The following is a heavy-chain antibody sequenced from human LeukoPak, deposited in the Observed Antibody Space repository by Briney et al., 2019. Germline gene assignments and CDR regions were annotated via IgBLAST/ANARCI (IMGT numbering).Heavy chain of an antibody. D-gene: IGHD4-17*01. CDR1: GFTFSSYA. CDR2: IKQDGSEK. Sequence: GGSLRLSCTASGFTFSSYAMSWVRQAPGKGLEWVANIKQDGSEKYYVDSVKGRFTISRDNAKNSLYLQMNSLRAEDTAVYYCASHYGDYSFFDYWGQGTLVTVSS. J-gene: IGHJ4*02. CDR3: ASHYGDYSFFDY. V-gene: IGHV3-7*02.